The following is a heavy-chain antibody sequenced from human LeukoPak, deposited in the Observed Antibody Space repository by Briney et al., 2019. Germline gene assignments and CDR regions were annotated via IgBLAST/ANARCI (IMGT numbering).Heavy chain of an antibody. V-gene: IGHV3-7*05. Sequence: GGSLRLSCAASGFTFSSYGMHWVRQAPGKGLECVASINQDGSEKYSMDSVKGRFTISRDNAKNSLYLQMNSLRGEDTAIYYCARDHVVRGLVWDYWGQGTLVTVSS. CDR1: GFTFSSYG. CDR2: INQDGSEK. J-gene: IGHJ4*02. D-gene: IGHD3-10*01. CDR3: ARDHVVRGLVWDY.